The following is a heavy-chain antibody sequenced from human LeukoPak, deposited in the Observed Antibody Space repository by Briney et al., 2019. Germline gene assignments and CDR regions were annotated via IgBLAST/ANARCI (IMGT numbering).Heavy chain of an antibody. CDR3: ARTVEMATIVGYFDY. V-gene: IGHV5-51*01. D-gene: IGHD5-24*01. J-gene: IGHJ4*02. Sequence: GGSLRLSCKGSGYSFTSYWIGWVRQMHGKCLEWMGIIYPGDSDTRYSPSFQGQVTISADKSISTAYLQWSSLKASDTAMYYCARTVEMATIVGYFDYWGQGTLVTVSS. CDR1: GYSFTSYW. CDR2: IYPGDSDT.